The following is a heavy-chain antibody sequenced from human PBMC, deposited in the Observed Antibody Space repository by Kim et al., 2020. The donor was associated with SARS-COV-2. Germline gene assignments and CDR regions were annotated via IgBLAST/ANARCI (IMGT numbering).Heavy chain of an antibody. Sequence: SVKGRFTITRDNAKNSLYLQMNSLRAEDTAVYYCARGSYYYDSSGYGIDPWGQGTLVTVSS. J-gene: IGHJ5*02. CDR3: ARGSYYYDSSGYGIDP. D-gene: IGHD3-22*01. V-gene: IGHV3-11*05.